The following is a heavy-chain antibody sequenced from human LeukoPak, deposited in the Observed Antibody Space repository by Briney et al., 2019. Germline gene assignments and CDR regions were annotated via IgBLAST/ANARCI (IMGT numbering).Heavy chain of an antibody. CDR1: GFTFTDYY. Sequence: ASVKVSCKASGFTFTDYYIHWVRQAPGQGLEWVGWINPHSGGTHSAQKFQGRVTMTRDTSISTAYMEVSRLRSDDTAVFYCARGPELERPDYWGQGTLVTVSS. CDR3: ARGPELERPDY. J-gene: IGHJ4*02. V-gene: IGHV1-2*02. D-gene: IGHD1-1*01. CDR2: INPHSGGT.